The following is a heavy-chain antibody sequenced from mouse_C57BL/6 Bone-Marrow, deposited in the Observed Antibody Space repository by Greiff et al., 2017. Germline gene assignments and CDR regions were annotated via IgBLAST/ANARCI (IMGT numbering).Heavy chain of an antibody. CDR2: ISSGGSYT. D-gene: IGHD3-3*01. V-gene: IGHV5-6*01. Sequence: EVNVVESGGDLVKPGGSLKLSCAASGFTFSSYGMSWVRQTPDKMLEWVATISSGGSYTYYPESVKGRFTITRDNAQNTLYLQMSSLKSEDTAMYYCASLAGSYFDYWGQGTTLTVSS. CDR1: GFTFSSYG. CDR3: ASLAGSYFDY. J-gene: IGHJ2*01.